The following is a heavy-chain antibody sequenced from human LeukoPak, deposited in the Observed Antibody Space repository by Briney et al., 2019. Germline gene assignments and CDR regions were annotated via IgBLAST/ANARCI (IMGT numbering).Heavy chain of an antibody. CDR2: IYYSGST. Sequence: PSQTLSLTCTVSGGSISSGDYYWSWIRQPPGKGLEWIGYIYYSGSTYYNPSLKSRVTISVDRSKNQFSLKLSSVTAADTAVYYCARGSSGYGDYEVFDYWGQGTLVTVSS. V-gene: IGHV4-30-4*01. D-gene: IGHD4-17*01. CDR1: GGSISSGDYY. J-gene: IGHJ4*02. CDR3: ARGSSGYGDYEVFDY.